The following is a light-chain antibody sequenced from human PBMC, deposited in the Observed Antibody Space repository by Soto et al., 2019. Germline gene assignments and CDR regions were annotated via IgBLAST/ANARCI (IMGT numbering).Light chain of an antibody. CDR2: CND. CDR1: SANIGTNY. Sequence: QLVLTQPPSASGTPGQGVTISCSGVSANIGTNYVYWYKQLPGTAPKLLIYCNDQRPSGVPDRLSGSKSGTSASLAISGLRSEDEADYYCATRDNSLSRWVFGGGTKLTVL. CDR3: ATRDNSLSRWV. V-gene: IGLV1-47*02. J-gene: IGLJ3*02.